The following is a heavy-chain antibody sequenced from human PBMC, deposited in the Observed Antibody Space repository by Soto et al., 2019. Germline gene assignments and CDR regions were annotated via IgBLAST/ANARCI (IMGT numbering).Heavy chain of an antibody. CDR2: ISESGDIT. CDR1: GFTFSTYW. Sequence: EVQLVESGGDLVQPGGSLRLSCAASGFTFSTYWMQWVRQVPGEGLVWVSSISESGDITLYADSVKGRFTISRDNAKNTLYLQMDGLRVEDTAIYYCSREYYSSGTHWGQGTLVTVST. J-gene: IGHJ1*01. D-gene: IGHD3-10*01. CDR3: SREYYSSGTH. V-gene: IGHV3-74*01.